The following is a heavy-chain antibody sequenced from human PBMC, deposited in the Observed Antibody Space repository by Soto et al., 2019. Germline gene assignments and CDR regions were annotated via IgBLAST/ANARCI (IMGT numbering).Heavy chain of an antibody. CDR2: ISAYNGNT. CDR1: GYTLTSYG. V-gene: IGHV1-18*01. Sequence: ASVKVSCKASGYTLTSYGISWVRQAPGQGLEWMGWISAYNGNTNYAQKLQGRVTMTTNTSTTTAYMELTSLRSDDTAVYYCARGAFGYSTTQGGFDFWGQGSLVTVSS. CDR3: ARGAFGYSTTQGGFDF. D-gene: IGHD6-13*01. J-gene: IGHJ4*02.